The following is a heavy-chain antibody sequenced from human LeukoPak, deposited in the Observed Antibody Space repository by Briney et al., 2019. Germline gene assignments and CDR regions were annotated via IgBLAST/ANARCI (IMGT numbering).Heavy chain of an antibody. CDR1: GFTVSSNY. Sequence: GGSLRLSCAASGFTVSSNYMSWVRQAPGKGLEWVSVIYSGGSTYYADSVKGRFTISRDNSKNTLYLQMNSLRAEDTAVYYCARAGHDIGDYYFQEWGQGSLVTVS. V-gene: IGHV3-53*01. CDR3: ARAGHDIGDYYFQE. J-gene: IGHJ1*01. D-gene: IGHD4-17*01. CDR2: IYSGGST.